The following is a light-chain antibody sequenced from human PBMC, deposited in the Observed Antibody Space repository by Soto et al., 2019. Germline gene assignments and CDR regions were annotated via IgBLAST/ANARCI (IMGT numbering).Light chain of an antibody. CDR1: QSVSSN. J-gene: IGKJ1*01. V-gene: IGKV3-15*01. CDR3: QHYNNWPRT. CDR2: GAS. Sequence: EIVMTQSPATLSVSPGERATLSCRASQSVSSNLAWYQQKPGQAPRLLIYGASTRATGIQARFSGSVSGTEFTLTISSLQSEDFAVYYCQHYNNWPRTFGQGTKVEIK.